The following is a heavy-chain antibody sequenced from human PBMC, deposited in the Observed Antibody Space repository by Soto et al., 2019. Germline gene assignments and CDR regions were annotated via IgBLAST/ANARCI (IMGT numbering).Heavy chain of an antibody. CDR2: ISAYNGNT. CDR1: GYTFTSYG. V-gene: IGHV1-18*04. D-gene: IGHD2-8*01. J-gene: IGHJ5*02. CDR3: ARAVHWFDP. Sequence: ASVKVSCKASGYTFTSYGISWVGQALGQGLEWMGWISAYNGNTNYAQKLQGRVTMTTDTATSTAYTELSRLRSDDTAVSYCARAVHWFDPWGQGTLVTVSS.